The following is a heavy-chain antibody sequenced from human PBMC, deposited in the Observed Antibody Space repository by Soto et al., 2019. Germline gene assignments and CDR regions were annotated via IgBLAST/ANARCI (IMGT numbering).Heavy chain of an antibody. Sequence: HPGGSLRLSCVASGCTFSSHWMSWVRQAPGKALEWVANIKQDGSEKYYVDSVKGRFTISRDNAKNSLFLQMNSLRAEDTAVYYCASRPPDRNYDGVFDFWGPGTLVTVSS. CDR2: IKQDGSEK. CDR1: GCTFSSHW. D-gene: IGHD3-22*01. V-gene: IGHV3-7*03. CDR3: ASRPPDRNYDGVFDF. J-gene: IGHJ4*02.